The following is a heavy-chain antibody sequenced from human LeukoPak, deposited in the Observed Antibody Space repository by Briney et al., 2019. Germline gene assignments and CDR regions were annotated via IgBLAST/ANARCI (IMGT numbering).Heavy chain of an antibody. Sequence: HPGGSLRLSCAASGFTFSSYAMSWVRQAPGKGLDWVSSVSGNGGVTYYADSVKGRFTISRDNSKNTLYLQMSSLRAEDTAVYYCATSVWTVYYFDSWGQGTLVTVSS. D-gene: IGHD3/OR15-3a*01. CDR2: VSGNGGVT. CDR1: GFTFSSYA. CDR3: ATSVWTVYYFDS. J-gene: IGHJ4*02. V-gene: IGHV3-23*01.